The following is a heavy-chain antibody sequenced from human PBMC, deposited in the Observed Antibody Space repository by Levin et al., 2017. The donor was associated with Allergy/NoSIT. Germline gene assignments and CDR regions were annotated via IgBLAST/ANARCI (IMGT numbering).Heavy chain of an antibody. CDR1: GGSISSSSYY. CDR3: ARRGYSYGFWFDP. CDR2: IYYSGST. Sequence: SETLSLTCTVSGGSISSSSYYWGWIRQPPGKGLEWIGSIYYSGSTYYNPSLKSRVTISVDTSKNQFSLKLSSVTAADTAVYYCARRGYSYGFWFDPWGQGTLVTVSS. V-gene: IGHV4-39*01. J-gene: IGHJ5*02. D-gene: IGHD5-18*01.